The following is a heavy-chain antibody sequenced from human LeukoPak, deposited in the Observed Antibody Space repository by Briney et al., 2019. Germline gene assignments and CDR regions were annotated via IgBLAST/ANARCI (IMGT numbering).Heavy chain of an antibody. CDR2: VNPSGGST. Sequence: GASVKVSCKASGYTFTSYYMHWVRQAPGQGLEWMGIVNPSGGSTSYAQKFQGRVTMTRDTSTSTVYMELSSLRSEDTAVYYCASDGPYSSGWYYFDYWGQGTLVTVSS. D-gene: IGHD6-19*01. CDR1: GYTFTSYY. J-gene: IGHJ4*02. CDR3: ASDGPYSSGWYYFDY. V-gene: IGHV1-46*01.